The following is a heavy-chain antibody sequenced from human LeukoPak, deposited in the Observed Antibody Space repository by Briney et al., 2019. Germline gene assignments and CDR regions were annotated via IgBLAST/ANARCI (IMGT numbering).Heavy chain of an antibody. CDR1: GGSISSSAYH. V-gene: IGHV4-39*07. J-gene: IGHJ6*03. CDR2: INYGGNT. Sequence: PSETLSLTCTVSGGSISSSAYHWGWIRQPPGKGLEWIGTINYGGNTYYNLSLKSRVTILVDTSKNQVSLKLSSVTAADTAVYLCARDWGVGGRPGYMDVWGKGTTVTVSS. D-gene: IGHD6-6*01. CDR3: ARDWGVGGRPGYMDV.